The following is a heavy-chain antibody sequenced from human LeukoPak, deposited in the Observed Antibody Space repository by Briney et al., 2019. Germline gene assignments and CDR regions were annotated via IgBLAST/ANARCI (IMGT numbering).Heavy chain of an antibody. V-gene: IGHV4-4*02. J-gene: IGHJ3*02. CDR3: ARDGGSYSDDAFDI. CDR1: GGSISSSNW. D-gene: IGHD1-26*01. Sequence: SETLSLTCAVSGGSISSSNWWSWVRQPPGKGLEWIGEIYHSGSTNYNPSLKSRVTISVDKSKNQFSLKLSSVTAADTAVYYCARDGGSYSDDAFDIWGQGTMVTVSS. CDR2: IYHSGST.